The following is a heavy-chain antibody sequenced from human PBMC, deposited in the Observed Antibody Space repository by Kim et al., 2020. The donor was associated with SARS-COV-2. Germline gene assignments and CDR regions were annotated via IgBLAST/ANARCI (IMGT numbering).Heavy chain of an antibody. Sequence: GESLKISCKSSGYNIVSYWITWVRQAPGKRLEWMGTIDPSDSDVKQSPSFQGHVTLSADKANSIAYLQWSSLKASDSATYYCARHGLPPGDDFYLSGMDVGGRGTTVTVPS. V-gene: IGHV5-10-1*01. CDR1: GYNIVSYW. CDR3: ARHGLPPGDDFYLSGMDV. D-gene: IGHD2-21*02. J-gene: IGHJ6*01. CDR2: IDPSDSDV.